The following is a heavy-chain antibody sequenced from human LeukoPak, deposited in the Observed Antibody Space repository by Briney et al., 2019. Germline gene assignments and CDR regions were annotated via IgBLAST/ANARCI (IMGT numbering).Heavy chain of an antibody. CDR1: GFSFSTSG. CDR3: ARDLLNYGSAYYDVGILDS. J-gene: IGHJ4*02. Sequence: GGSLRLSCEASGFSFSTSGVHWVRQAPGKGLEGMAVISKDGRKNHYADSVKGRFTISRDNSKSTLFLQMNSLRPEDTAIYYCARDLLNYGSAYYDVGILDSWGQGTLVTVSS. CDR2: ISKDGRKN. D-gene: IGHD3-10*01. V-gene: IGHV3-30*04.